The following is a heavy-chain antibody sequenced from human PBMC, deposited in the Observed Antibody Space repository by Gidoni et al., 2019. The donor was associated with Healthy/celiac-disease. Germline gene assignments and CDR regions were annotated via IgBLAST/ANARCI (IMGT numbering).Heavy chain of an antibody. CDR1: GFTFSSYE. J-gene: IGHJ3*02. D-gene: IGHD2-2*02. CDR3: ARDWDIVVVPAAIGDAFDI. CDR2: ISSSGSTI. V-gene: IGHV3-48*03. Sequence: EVQLVESGGGLVQPGGSLRLSCAASGFTFSSYEMNWVRQAPGKGLEWVSYISSSGSTIYYADSVKGRFTISRDNAKNSLYLQMNSLRAEDTAVYYCARDWDIVVVPAAIGDAFDIWGQGTMVTVSS.